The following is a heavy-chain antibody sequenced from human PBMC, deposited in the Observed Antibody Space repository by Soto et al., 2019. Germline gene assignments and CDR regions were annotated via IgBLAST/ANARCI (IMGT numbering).Heavy chain of an antibody. D-gene: IGHD2-15*01. CDR1: GFTFDDYA. CDR2: ISWNSGSI. J-gene: IGHJ4*02. Sequence: GGSLRLSCAASGFTFDDYAMHWVRQAPGKGLEWVSGISWNSGSIGYADSVKGRFTISRDNAKNSLYLQMNSLRAEDTALYYCAKGAAGPRWFDYWGQGTLVTVSS. V-gene: IGHV3-9*01. CDR3: AKGAAGPRWFDY.